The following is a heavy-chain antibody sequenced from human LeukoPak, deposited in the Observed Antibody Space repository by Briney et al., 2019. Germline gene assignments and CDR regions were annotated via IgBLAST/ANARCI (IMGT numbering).Heavy chain of an antibody. J-gene: IGHJ4*02. D-gene: IGHD2-15*01. V-gene: IGHV4-31*03. CDR1: GGSITTGAYY. Sequence: PSQTLSLTCTVSGGSITTGAYYWSWIRQHPGKGLEWIGYIYYSGSTYYNPSLKRRVTISVDTSKNHFSLKLSSVTAADTAVYYCARGRWYLDYWGQGTLVTVSS. CDR3: ARGRWYLDY. CDR2: IYYSGST.